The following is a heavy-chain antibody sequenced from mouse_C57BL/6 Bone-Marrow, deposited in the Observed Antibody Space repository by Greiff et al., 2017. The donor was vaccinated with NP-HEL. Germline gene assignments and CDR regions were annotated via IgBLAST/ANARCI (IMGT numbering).Heavy chain of an antibody. CDR2: IHPGSGGT. CDR1: GYAFTNYL. Sequence: VQLQQSGAELVRPGTSVTVSCKASGYAFTNYLIEWVKQRPGPGLEWIGVIHPGSGGTTSTEKFKGKAPLTADKSSSTAYMQLSGLTSEDSAVDFCERELRLVFDDWGQGTTLTVST. CDR3: ERELRLVFDD. V-gene: IGHV1-54*01. J-gene: IGHJ2*01. D-gene: IGHD3-2*02.